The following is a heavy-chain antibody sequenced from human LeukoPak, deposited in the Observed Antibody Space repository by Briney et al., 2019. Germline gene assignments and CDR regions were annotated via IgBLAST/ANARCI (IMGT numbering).Heavy chain of an antibody. D-gene: IGHD3-22*01. CDR2: ISTSSSYI. CDR1: GFTFSSYE. CDR3: ARDPPYYYDSSGGGLFDY. J-gene: IGHJ4*02. Sequence: PGGSLRLSCAASGFTFSSYEMNWVRQAPGKGLEWVSSISTSSSYIYYADSLKGRFTISRHNAKNSLYLQMNSLRAENTAVYYCARDPPYYYDSSGGGLFDYWGQGTLVTVSS. V-gene: IGHV3-21*01.